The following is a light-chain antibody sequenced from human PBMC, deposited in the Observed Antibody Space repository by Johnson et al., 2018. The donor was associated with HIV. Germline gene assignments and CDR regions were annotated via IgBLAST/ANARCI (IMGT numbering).Light chain of an antibody. CDR1: SSNIGNNY. J-gene: IGLJ1*01. CDR3: GTWDSSLSVGF. CDR2: DNN. V-gene: IGLV1-51*01. Sequence: QSVLTQPPSVSAAPGQKVTISCSGSSSNIGNNYVSWYQQLPGTAPKLLIYDNNKRPSGIPDRFSGSKSGTSATLGITGLQTGDEADYYCGTWDSSLSVGFVGTGTKVTVL.